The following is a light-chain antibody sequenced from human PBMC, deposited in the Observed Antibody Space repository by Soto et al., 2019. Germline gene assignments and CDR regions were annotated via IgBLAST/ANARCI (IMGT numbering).Light chain of an antibody. CDR2: AAS. CDR1: QGINSY. Sequence: DIQMTQSPSSLSASVGYRVTITCRASQGINSYLAWFQQKPGKVPKRLIYAASNLESGVPSRFSGSGSGTEFTLTINSLQPEDFATYYCLQYSGYVPTFGGGTKVDIK. CDR3: LQYSGYVPT. V-gene: IGKV1-17*01. J-gene: IGKJ4*01.